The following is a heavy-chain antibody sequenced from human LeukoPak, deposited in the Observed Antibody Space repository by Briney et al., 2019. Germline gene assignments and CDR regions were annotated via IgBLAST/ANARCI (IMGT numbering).Heavy chain of an antibody. Sequence: PSETLSLTCTVSGYSITRGYFWGWIRQSPGKGLEWIASMFHSGSTNYNPSLKSRVTISVDTSKNQFSLKLSSVTAADTAVYYCARGRADIVLMVYRTNWFDPWGQGTLVTVSS. CDR3: ARGRADIVLMVYRTNWFDP. J-gene: IGHJ5*02. V-gene: IGHV4-38-2*02. D-gene: IGHD2-8*01. CDR2: MFHSGST. CDR1: GYSITRGYF.